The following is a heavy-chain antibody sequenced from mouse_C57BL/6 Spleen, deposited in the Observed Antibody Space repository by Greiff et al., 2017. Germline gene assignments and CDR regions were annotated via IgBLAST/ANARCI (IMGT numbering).Heavy chain of an antibody. CDR2: ISGGGGNT. CDR3: ARHDDYDAWFAY. CDR1: GFTFSSYT. Sequence: EVQLQESGGGLVKPGGSLKLSCAASGFTFSSYTMSWVRQTPEKRLEWVATISGGGGNTYYPDSVKGRFTISRDNAKNTLYLQMSSVRSEDTALYYCARHDDYDAWFAYWGQGTLVTVSA. V-gene: IGHV5-9*01. D-gene: IGHD2-4*01. J-gene: IGHJ3*01.